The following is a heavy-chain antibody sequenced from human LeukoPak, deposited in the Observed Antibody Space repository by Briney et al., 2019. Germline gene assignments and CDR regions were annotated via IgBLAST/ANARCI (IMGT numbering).Heavy chain of an antibody. CDR3: ARAIHDYTDY. CDR2: IYSGGST. Sequence: GGSLRLSCAASGFTFSSYAMSWVRQAPGKGLEWVSVIYSGGSTYYADSVKGRFTISRDNSKNTLYLQMNSLRAEDTAVYYCARAIHDYTDYWGQGTLVTVSS. J-gene: IGHJ4*02. CDR1: GFTFSSYA. V-gene: IGHV3-53*01.